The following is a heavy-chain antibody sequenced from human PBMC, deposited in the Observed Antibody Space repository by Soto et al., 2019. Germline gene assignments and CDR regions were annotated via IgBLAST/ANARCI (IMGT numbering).Heavy chain of an antibody. Sequence: SGPTLVNPTQTLTLTCSFSGFSLSSNGVGVGWIRQAPGKALEWLAFIYWDDDKRYSPSLKSRLSIIKDTSINQVFLIMTTVDPVDSATYYCAHRSPFSGSWNSGWFDSWGQGILLTVSS. V-gene: IGHV2-5*02. D-gene: IGHD1-26*01. CDR1: GFSLSSNGVG. J-gene: IGHJ5*01. CDR2: IYWDDDK. CDR3: AHRSPFSGSWNSGWFDS.